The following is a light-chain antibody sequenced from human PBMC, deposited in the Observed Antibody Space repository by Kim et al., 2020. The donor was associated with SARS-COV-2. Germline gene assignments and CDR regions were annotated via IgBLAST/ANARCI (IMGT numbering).Light chain of an antibody. CDR3: QAWDSSTDHLV. CDR2: HDS. CDR1: KFGGKN. V-gene: IGLV3-1*01. Sequence: SYELTQPPSVSVSPGQTASITCAGDKFGGKNACWYQQKPGQSPVLVIYHDSKRPSGIPERFSGSNSGNTATLTISRAQAMDEADYYCQAWDSSTDHLVFG. J-gene: IGLJ3*02.